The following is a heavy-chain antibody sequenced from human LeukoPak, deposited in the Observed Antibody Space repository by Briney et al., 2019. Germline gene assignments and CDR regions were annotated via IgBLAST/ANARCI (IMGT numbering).Heavy chain of an antibody. CDR1: GFSFKDYG. D-gene: IGHD1-26*01. J-gene: IGHJ6*02. V-gene: IGHV3-9*01. CDR3: AKHLTATNTYIFFGLDV. CDR2: INWNGGGT. Sequence: GGSLRLSCAATGFSFKDYGMHWVRQPPGKGLEWVSAINWNGGGTDYADSVKGRFTIYRDNAKNSLYLQLSSLRPEDTALYYCAKHLTATNTYIFFGLDVWGQGTSVTVSS.